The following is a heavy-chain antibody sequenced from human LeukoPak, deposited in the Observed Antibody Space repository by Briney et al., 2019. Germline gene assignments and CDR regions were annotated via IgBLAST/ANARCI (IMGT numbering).Heavy chain of an antibody. CDR1: GFTFSGYS. CDR2: ISGSSSFI. J-gene: IGHJ4*02. CDR3: ARDRGGSYYDIDY. V-gene: IGHV3-21*01. Sequence: GGSLRLSCAASGFTFSGYSMNWVRQAPGKGLEWVSSISGSSSFIYYADSLRGRFTISRDNAKNSLYLQMNSLRAEDTVVYYCARDRGGSYYDIDYWGQGTLVTVSS. D-gene: IGHD1-26*01.